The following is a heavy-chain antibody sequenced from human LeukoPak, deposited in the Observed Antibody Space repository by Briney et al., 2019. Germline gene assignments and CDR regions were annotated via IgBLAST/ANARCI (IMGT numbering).Heavy chain of an antibody. CDR1: GGSINSYY. D-gene: IGHD3-9*01. CDR2: IFHTGST. CDR3: AKVPGRYLDFLWYFDL. J-gene: IGHJ2*01. Sequence: PSETLSLTCSVSGGSINSYYWSWIRQPPGKGLEWIGYIFHTGSTNYNPSLERRVTMSVDTSKNQFSLHLTSVTAADTAVYYCAKVPGRYLDFLWYFDLWGRGTLVTVSS. V-gene: IGHV4-59*01.